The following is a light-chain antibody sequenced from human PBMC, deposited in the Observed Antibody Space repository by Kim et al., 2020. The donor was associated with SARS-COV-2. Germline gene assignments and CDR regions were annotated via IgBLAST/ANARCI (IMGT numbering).Light chain of an antibody. V-gene: IGLV3-1*01. CDR3: QAWDSSTVV. J-gene: IGLJ2*01. CDR1: KLGDTY. Sequence: SYELTQPPSVSVSPGQTASITCSGDKLGDTYASWYQQKPGQSPVVFIYQDTKRPSGIPERFSGSNSGNTATLTISGTQAMDEADYYCQAWDSSTVVFGGG. CDR2: QDT.